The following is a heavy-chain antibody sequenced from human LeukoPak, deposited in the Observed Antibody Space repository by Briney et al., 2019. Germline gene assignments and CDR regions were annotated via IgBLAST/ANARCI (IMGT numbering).Heavy chain of an antibody. CDR1: GYTFTSYG. CDR2: ISAYNGNT. CDR3: ARDPSLAVAGIRLFDY. D-gene: IGHD6-19*01. J-gene: IGHJ4*02. V-gene: IGHV1-18*01. Sequence: GASVKVSCKASGYTFTSYGISWVRQAPGQGLEWMGWISAYNGNTNYAQKLQGRVTMTTDTSTNTAYMEVNSLRSDDTAIYYCARDPSLAVAGIRLFDYWGQGTLVIVSS.